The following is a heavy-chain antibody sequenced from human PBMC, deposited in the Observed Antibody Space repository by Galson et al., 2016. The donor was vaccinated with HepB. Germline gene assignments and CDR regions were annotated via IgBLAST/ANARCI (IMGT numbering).Heavy chain of an antibody. CDR3: ARRSIPTMHV. D-gene: IGHD2-21*01. V-gene: IGHV4-39*01. J-gene: IGHJ6*02. Sequence: SETLSLTCTVSGGSISSSGFYWGWIRQPPGKGLEWIGSIYYSGSTYYNPSLKSRVTISVDTSKNQFSLKLSSVTAADTAVYYCARRSIPTMHVWGQGTTVTVSS. CDR2: IYYSGST. CDR1: GGSISSSGFY.